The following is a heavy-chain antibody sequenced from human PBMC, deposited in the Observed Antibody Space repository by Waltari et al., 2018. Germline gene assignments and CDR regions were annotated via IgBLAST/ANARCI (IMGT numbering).Heavy chain of an antibody. CDR2: ISSRSDYI. CDR1: GFPFSRYR. D-gene: IGHD1-26*01. J-gene: IGHJ4*02. V-gene: IGHV3-21*01. Sequence: EVQLVESGGGLVKPGGSLRLSCAASGFPFSRYRMNWVRQAPGKGLEWVSSISSRSDYIYYADSVKGRFTISRDNAMNSLYLHMNSLRAEDTAMYYCARETGSYDYWGQGTLVTVSS. CDR3: ARETGSYDY.